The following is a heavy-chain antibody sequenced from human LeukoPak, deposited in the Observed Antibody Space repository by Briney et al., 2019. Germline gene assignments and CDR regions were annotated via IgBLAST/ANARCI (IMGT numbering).Heavy chain of an antibody. CDR2: ISGSGGST. J-gene: IGHJ4*02. CDR3: AKDPSISRYNWNLYYYDY. D-gene: IGHD1-20*01. V-gene: IGHV3-23*01. Sequence: GGSLRLSCAASGFTFSSYAMSWVRQAPGKGLEWVSSISGSGGSTYYADSVKGRFTISRDNSKNTLYLQMNSLRAEDTAVYYCAKDPSISRYNWNLYYYDYWGQGTLVTVSS. CDR1: GFTFSSYA.